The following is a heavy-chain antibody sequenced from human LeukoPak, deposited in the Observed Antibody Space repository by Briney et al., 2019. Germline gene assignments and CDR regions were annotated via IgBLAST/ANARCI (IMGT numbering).Heavy chain of an antibody. J-gene: IGHJ3*02. Sequence: GGSLRLSCAASGFTFRSHWMTWVRQAPGKGLQWVANIKEDGSEKYYVGSVKGRFTISRDNAKNTLYLQMNSLRAEDTAVYYCRGRIAAAGYAFDIWGQGTMVTVSS. CDR2: IKEDGSEK. CDR1: GFTFRSHW. V-gene: IGHV3-7*01. CDR3: RGRIAAAGYAFDI. D-gene: IGHD6-13*01.